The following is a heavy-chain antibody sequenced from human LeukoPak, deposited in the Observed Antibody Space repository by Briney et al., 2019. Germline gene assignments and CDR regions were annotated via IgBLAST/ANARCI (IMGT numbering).Heavy chain of an antibody. Sequence: SETLSLTCGVFSGPFSGNYWSWIRQTPGKGLEWVGEMDHGGYTTYNPSLKSRVTISTDRSKRQVSLQVTSVTAADTAVYYCARGLSRTYGPRHPLDSRGQGTRVIVSS. D-gene: IGHD3-10*01. CDR3: ARGLSRTYGPRHPLDS. CDR2: MDHGGYT. J-gene: IGHJ4*02. CDR1: SGPFSGNY. V-gene: IGHV4-34*01.